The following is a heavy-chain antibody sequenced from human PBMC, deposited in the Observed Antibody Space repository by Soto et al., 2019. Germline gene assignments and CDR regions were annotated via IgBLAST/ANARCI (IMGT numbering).Heavy chain of an antibody. J-gene: IGHJ4*02. CDR1: GGSFSGYY. CDR3: ERGALEGLPHYFDY. CDR2: INHSGST. D-gene: IGHD5-12*01. V-gene: IGHV4-34*01. Sequence: PSETLSLTCAVYGGSFSGYYWSWIRQPPGKGLEWIGEINHSGSTNYNPSLKSRVTISVDTSKNQFSLKLSSVTAADTAVYYCERGALEGLPHYFDYWGQGTLVTVSS.